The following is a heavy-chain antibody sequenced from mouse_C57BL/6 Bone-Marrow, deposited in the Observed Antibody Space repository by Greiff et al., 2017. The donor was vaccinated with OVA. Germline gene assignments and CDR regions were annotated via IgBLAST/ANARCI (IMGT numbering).Heavy chain of an antibody. CDR1: GYTFTSYW. CDR3: GRLRWFAY. D-gene: IGHD1-1*01. CDR2: IFPGSGSI. J-gene: IGHJ3*01. V-gene: IGHV1-56*01. Sequence: QVQLQQSGPELVRPGASVKISCKAPGYTFTSYWMQWVRQRPGQGLEWIGEIFPGSGSIYYNEKFKGKATLTVDTSSSTAYMQLSSLTSEDSAVYFCGRLRWFAYWGQGTLVTVSA.